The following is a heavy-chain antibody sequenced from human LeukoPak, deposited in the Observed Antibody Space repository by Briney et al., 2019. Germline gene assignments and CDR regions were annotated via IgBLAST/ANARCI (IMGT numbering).Heavy chain of an antibody. Sequence: GGSLRLSCAASGFTFSSYAMSWVRQAPGKGLEWVSAISGSGGSTYYADSVKGRFTISRDNSKNTLYLQMNSLRAEDTAVYCCAKDRMRAGYSYGDYWGQGTLVTVSS. CDR1: GFTFSSYA. D-gene: IGHD5-18*01. CDR3: AKDRMRAGYSYGDY. CDR2: ISGSGGST. V-gene: IGHV3-23*01. J-gene: IGHJ4*02.